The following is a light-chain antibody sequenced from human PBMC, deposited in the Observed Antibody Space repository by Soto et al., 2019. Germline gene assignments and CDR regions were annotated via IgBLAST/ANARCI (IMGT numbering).Light chain of an antibody. CDR2: GAS. Sequence: RVLPKYTATLSLSPGERATLSCRSSESVTGRLLAWYQQNPGQAPRLLIYGASSRATGIPDRFSGSGSATDCTLTISRLEPEDFAVYYCQRYGTSPPLPFGGGTKVDIK. V-gene: IGKV3-20*01. CDR1: ESVTGRL. CDR3: QRYGTSPPLP. J-gene: IGKJ4*01.